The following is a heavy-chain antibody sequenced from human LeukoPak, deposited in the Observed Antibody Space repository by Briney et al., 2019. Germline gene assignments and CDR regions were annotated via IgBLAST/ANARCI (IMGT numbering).Heavy chain of an antibody. CDR1: GFTFSSYE. Sequence: GGSLRLSCAASGFTFSSYEMNWVRQAPGKGLEWVPAISGSGGSTYYADSVKGRFTISRDNSKNTLYLQMNSLRAEDTAVYYCAKEGYYDSSGYYDYWGQGTLVTVSS. J-gene: IGHJ4*02. CDR2: ISGSGGST. V-gene: IGHV3-23*01. D-gene: IGHD3-22*01. CDR3: AKEGYYDSSGYYDY.